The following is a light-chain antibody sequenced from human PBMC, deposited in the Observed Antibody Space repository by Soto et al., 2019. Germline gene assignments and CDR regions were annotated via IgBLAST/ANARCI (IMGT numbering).Light chain of an antibody. Sequence: DIQMTQSPSSLSASVGDRVTITYQASQDITNYLNWYQQKAGIAPKVLISDASNLETGVPPRFSGSGSGTEFTLTISGLQPEDFATYYCQQYDNLPLTFGPGTQVEIK. V-gene: IGKV1-33*01. J-gene: IGKJ3*01. CDR1: QDITNY. CDR2: DAS. CDR3: QQYDNLPLT.